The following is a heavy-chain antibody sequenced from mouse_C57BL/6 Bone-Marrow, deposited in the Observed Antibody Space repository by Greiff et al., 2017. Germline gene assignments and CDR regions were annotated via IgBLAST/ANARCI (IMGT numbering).Heavy chain of an antibody. D-gene: IGHD2-12*01. CDR2: IHPNSGST. CDR3: ARDDYSYAMDY. J-gene: IGHJ4*01. CDR1: GYTFTSYW. Sequence: QVQLQQPGAELVKPGASVKLSCKASGYTFTSYWMHWVKQRPGQGLEWIGMIHPNSGSTNYNEKFKSKATLTVDKSSSTAYMQLSSLTSEDSAVYDCARDDYSYAMDYWGQGTSVTVSS. V-gene: IGHV1-64*01.